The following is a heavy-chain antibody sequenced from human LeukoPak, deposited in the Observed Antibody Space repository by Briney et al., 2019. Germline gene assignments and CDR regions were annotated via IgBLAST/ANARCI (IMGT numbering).Heavy chain of an antibody. CDR3: ATTNSSGWYHYYYCGMDV. Sequence: SLRLSFAASGFNFDDYALHWVRPAPGKGLEWVSGISWNSGSIGYADSVKGRFTISRDNAKNSLYLQMNSLRAEDTALYYCATTNSSGWYHYYYCGMDVWGQGTTVTVSS. CDR2: ISWNSGSI. D-gene: IGHD6-19*01. CDR1: GFNFDDYA. J-gene: IGHJ6*02. V-gene: IGHV3-9*01.